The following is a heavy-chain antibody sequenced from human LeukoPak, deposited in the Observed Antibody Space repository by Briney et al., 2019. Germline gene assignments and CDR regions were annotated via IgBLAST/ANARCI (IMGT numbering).Heavy chain of an antibody. CDR2: ISASGGST. CDR3: AKGPYYGSGSYPLIFDY. J-gene: IGHJ4*02. D-gene: IGHD3-10*01. V-gene: IGHV3-23*01. CDR1: GFTFSSSA. Sequence: GGSLRLSCAASGFTFSSSAMSWVRQVPGKGLEWVSGISASGGSTNYADSVRGRFTISRDNSKNTLYVQMNSLRAEDTAVYYCAKGPYYGSGSYPLIFDYWGQGTLVTVSS.